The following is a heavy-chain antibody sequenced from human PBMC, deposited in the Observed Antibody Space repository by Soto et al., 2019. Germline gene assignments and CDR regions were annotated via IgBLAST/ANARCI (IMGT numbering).Heavy chain of an antibody. D-gene: IGHD1-26*01. V-gene: IGHV2-5*02. CDR2: IYWDGDQ. CDR3: ARTVYSGSYFPFQD. CDR1: GFSLTTSGVG. Sequence: QITLKESGPTLVKPTQTLTLTCNFSGFSLTTSGVGVGWIRQPPATAPEWLALIYWDGDQRYSPSLKSRLTIAKGTSKNQVVLTMSNMDPVDTATYFCARTVYSGSYFPFQDWGQGTLVTVSS. J-gene: IGHJ4*02.